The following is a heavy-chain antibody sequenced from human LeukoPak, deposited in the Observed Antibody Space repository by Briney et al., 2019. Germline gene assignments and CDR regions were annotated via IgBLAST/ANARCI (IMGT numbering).Heavy chain of an antibody. CDR3: TRVGQSYSTSGQALDH. Sequence: GGSLRLSCAASGFTFSNYAMSWVRQAPGKGLEWISYISGSADTAYYADSVKGRFTMSRDNARNSLYLQMNSLGAEDTAVYYCTRVGQSYSTSGQALDHWGQGTLVTVSS. V-gene: IGHV3-48*03. J-gene: IGHJ4*02. CDR2: ISGSADTA. CDR1: GFTFSNYA. D-gene: IGHD2-8*01.